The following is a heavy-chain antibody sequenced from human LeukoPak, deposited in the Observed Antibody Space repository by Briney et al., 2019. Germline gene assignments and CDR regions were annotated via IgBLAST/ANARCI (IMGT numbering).Heavy chain of an antibody. CDR3: AKSHDSSGSDY. CDR2: ISGSGGST. J-gene: IGHJ4*02. V-gene: IGHV3-23*01. Sequence: GGSLGLSCAASGFTFSSYVMSWVRQAPGKGLEWVSAISGSGGSTYYADSVKGRFTTSRDNSKNTLYMQMNSLRAEDTAVYYCAKSHDSSGSDYWGQGTLVTVSS. D-gene: IGHD3-22*01. CDR1: GFTFSSYV.